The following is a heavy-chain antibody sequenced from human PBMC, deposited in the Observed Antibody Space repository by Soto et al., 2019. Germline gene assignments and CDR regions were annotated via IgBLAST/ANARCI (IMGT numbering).Heavy chain of an antibody. D-gene: IGHD6-19*01. CDR2: IHHSGTT. CDR1: GACIIAEQR. J-gene: IGHJ4*02. V-gene: IGHV4-4*02. CDR3: ARSFGWYAIDH. Sequence: QMQLQESGPGLVKPSETLSLTCAVSGACIIAEQRWTWVRQPPGKGLEWIGEIHHSGTTNNNPSLRGRVTMSVDKSKSQFSLNLNSLTAADTAVYYCARSFGWYAIDHWGQGTLVIVSS.